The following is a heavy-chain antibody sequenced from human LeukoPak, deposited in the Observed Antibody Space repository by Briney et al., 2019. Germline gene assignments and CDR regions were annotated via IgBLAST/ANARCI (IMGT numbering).Heavy chain of an antibody. J-gene: IGHJ4*02. V-gene: IGHV4-39*01. CDR1: GGSIRSSSYY. Sequence: ETLSLTCTVSGGSIRSSSYYWGWIRQPPGKGLEWIGVIYYNGRTYYNPSLRSRVTISVDTSNNQFSLKLTSVTAADTAVYFCATQGNYFRISDYWGQGTLVTVSS. CDR2: IYYNGRT. D-gene: IGHD4-11*01. CDR3: ATQGNYFRISDY.